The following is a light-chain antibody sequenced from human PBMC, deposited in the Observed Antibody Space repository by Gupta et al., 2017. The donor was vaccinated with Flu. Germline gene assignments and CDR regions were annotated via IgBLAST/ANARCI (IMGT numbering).Light chain of an antibody. CDR2: AKN. V-gene: IGLV3-19*01. CDR1: SLRNSY. Sequence: SSALTQHPAVSLAFGQTVRITCQGDSLRNSYASWYQQKPGQAPGLVIYAKNIRHSGIPDRFSGSSSGNTASLTITGAQAEEEADYYCNSRDSTDNNQEVFGGGTKLTVL. CDR3: NSRDSTDNNQEV. J-gene: IGLJ2*01.